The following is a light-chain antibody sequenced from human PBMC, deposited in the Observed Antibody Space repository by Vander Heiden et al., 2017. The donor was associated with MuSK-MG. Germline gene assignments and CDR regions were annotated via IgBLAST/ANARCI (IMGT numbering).Light chain of an antibody. Sequence: QSALTQPASVSGSPGQSITISCTGTSSDVGSYYVVTWYQQHPGKASKLSIYEVSKRPSGVSNRFSGSKSGKTASLTISGLQAEDEADDDGSSYGGWRTLVVCGGGTKLTVL. V-gene: IGLV2-23*02. J-gene: IGLJ2*01. CDR1: SSDVGSYYV. CDR2: EVS. CDR3: SSYGGWRTLVV.